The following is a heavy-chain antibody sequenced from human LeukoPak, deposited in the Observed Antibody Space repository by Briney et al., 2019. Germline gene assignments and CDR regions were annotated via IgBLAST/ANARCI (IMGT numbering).Heavy chain of an antibody. V-gene: IGHV3-11*06. CDR2: IGTTTGYT. D-gene: IGHD2-15*01. CDR1: GFTFGDYY. J-gene: IGHJ4*02. CDR3: ARGLYCSGGTCFKPLDF. Sequence: GGSLRLSCVTSGFTFGDYYMSWVRQAPGRGLEWVSYIGTTTGYTKYADSVKGRFTISRDNAKNSLYLQMNSLGAEDTALYYCARGLYCSGGTCFKPLDFWGQGTLVTVSS.